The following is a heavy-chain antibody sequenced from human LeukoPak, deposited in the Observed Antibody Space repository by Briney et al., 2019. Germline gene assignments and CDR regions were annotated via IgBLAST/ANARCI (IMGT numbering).Heavy chain of an antibody. J-gene: IGHJ4*02. V-gene: IGHV3-21*01. CDR3: ATYCSGSSCYRFDY. CDR1: GXTFXXXX. Sequence: SGXTFXXXXMNWXXXXPGXXXXXXSSISSSSSYIYYADSVKGRFTISRDNAKNSLYLQMNSLRAEDTAVYYCATYCSGSSCYRFDYWGQGTLVTVSS. CDR2: ISSSSSYI. D-gene: IGHD2-15*01.